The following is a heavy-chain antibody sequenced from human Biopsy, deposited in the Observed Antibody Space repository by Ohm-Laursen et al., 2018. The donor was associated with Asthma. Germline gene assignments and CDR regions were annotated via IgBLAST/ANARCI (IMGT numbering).Heavy chain of an antibody. CDR1: RTHIGSYN. J-gene: IGHJ4*02. D-gene: IGHD6-13*01. V-gene: IGHV3-30-3*01. CDR3: SRDTLGYYFDI. Sequence: SLRLTSAASRTHIGSYNMYWARPAPGKGLEGVGGITFDGSTQHYGDSVKGRFTISRDNSKNMLFLQMNSLGAEDTAVYYCSRDTLGYYFDIWGQGTQVTVSS. CDR2: ITFDGSTQ.